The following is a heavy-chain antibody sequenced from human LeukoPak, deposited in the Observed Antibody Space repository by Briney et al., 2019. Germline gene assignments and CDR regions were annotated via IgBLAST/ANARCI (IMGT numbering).Heavy chain of an antibody. Sequence: GGSLRLSCAASGFTFSSYAMSWVRQAPGKGLEWVSVIYSGGSTYYADSVKGRFTISRDNSKNTLYLQMNSLRAEDTAVYYCARVPHTGGPGGYFDYWGQGTLVTVSS. J-gene: IGHJ4*02. CDR1: GFTFSSYA. V-gene: IGHV3-66*01. CDR3: ARVPHTGGPGGYFDY. CDR2: IYSGGST. D-gene: IGHD1-26*01.